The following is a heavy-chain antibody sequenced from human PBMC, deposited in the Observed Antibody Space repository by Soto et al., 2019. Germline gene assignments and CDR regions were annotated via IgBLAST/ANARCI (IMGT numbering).Heavy chain of an antibody. Sequence: QVQLVESGGGVVQPGRSPRLSCAASGFTFSSYGMHWVRQAPGKGLEWVAVIWYDGSNKYYADSVKGRFTISRDNSKNTLYLQMNSLRAEDTAVYYCARDPITGGMDVWGQGTTVTVSS. V-gene: IGHV3-33*01. J-gene: IGHJ6*02. CDR3: ARDPITGGMDV. D-gene: IGHD3-3*01. CDR2: IWYDGSNK. CDR1: GFTFSSYG.